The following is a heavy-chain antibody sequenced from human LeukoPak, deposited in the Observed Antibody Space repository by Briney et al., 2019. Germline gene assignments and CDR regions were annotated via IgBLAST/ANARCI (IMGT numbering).Heavy chain of an antibody. J-gene: IGHJ4*02. CDR1: GGSFSGYY. V-gene: IGHV4-34*01. CDR2: INHSGST. Sequence: SETLSLTCGVYGGSFSGYYWSWIRQPPGKGLEWIGEINHSGSTNYNPSLKSRVTISVDTSKNQFSLKLNSVTPEDTAVYYCAELERGYWGQGTLVTVSS. D-gene: IGHD1-1*01. CDR3: AELERGY.